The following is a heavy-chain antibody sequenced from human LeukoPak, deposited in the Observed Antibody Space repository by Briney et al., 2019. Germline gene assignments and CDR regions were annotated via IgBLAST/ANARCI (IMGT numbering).Heavy chain of an antibody. Sequence: GASVKVSCKASGYTFTGYYMHWVRQAPGQGLEWMGWINPNSGGTNYAQKFQGRVTMTRDTSISTAYMELSRLRSDDTAVYYCARLLWFGELNPDFDYWGRGTLVTVSS. J-gene: IGHJ4*02. CDR3: ARLLWFGELNPDFDY. CDR2: INPNSGGT. V-gene: IGHV1-2*02. CDR1: GYTFTGYY. D-gene: IGHD3-10*01.